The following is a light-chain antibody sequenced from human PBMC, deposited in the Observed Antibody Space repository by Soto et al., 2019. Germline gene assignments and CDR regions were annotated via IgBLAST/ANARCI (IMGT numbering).Light chain of an antibody. CDR1: QSVSSY. CDR3: QQRSNWPST. J-gene: IGKJ4*01. Sequence: EIVLTQSPAPLSLSPGARATLSCRASQSVSSYLAWYQQKPGQAPRLLNYDASSRATGIPASFSGSGSVTDFTLTITSLEPEDFAVYYGQQRSNWPSTFGGGTKVE. V-gene: IGKV3-11*01. CDR2: DAS.